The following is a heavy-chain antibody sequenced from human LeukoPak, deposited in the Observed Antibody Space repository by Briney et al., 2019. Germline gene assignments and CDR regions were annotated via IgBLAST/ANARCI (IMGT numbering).Heavy chain of an antibody. V-gene: IGHV3-48*03. Sequence: GGSLRLSCAASGFTFSSYEMNWVRQAPGKGLEWVSYISSSGSTTYYADSVKGRFTISRDISKNTLYLQMNSLRAEDTAVYYCARVLSGRGSLYDYYYYMDVWGKGTTVTISS. J-gene: IGHJ6*03. CDR2: ISSSGSTT. CDR1: GFTFSSYE. CDR3: ARVLSGRGSLYDYYYYMDV. D-gene: IGHD3-10*01.